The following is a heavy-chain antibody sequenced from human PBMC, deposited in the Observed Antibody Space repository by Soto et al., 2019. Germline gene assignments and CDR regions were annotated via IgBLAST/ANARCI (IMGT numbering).Heavy chain of an antibody. V-gene: IGHV1-18*01. J-gene: IGHJ5*02. CDR2: ISAYNGNT. CDR3: ARSSPRDPWGWWFDP. CDR1: GYTFTSYG. D-gene: IGHD3-16*01. Sequence: ASVKVSCKASGYTFTSYGIHWVRQAPGQGLEWMGWISAYNGNTNYAQKLQGRVTMTTDTSTSTAYMELRSLRSDDTAVYYCARSSPRDPWGWWFDPWGQGTLVTVSS.